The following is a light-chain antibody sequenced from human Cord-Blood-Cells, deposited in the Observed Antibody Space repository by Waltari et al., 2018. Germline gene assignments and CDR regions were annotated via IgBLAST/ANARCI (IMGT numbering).Light chain of an antibody. J-gene: IGLJ3*02. CDR3: AAWEDSLSGWV. Sequence: QSVLTQPPSASGTPGQRVTISCSGSSSNIGSNYVYWYQQLPGTAPKLLIYRNNQRPSGVPDRFSGSMSGTSASLAISGLRSEDEADYYCAAWEDSLSGWVFGGGTKLTVL. CDR2: RNN. CDR1: SSNIGSNY. V-gene: IGLV1-47*01.